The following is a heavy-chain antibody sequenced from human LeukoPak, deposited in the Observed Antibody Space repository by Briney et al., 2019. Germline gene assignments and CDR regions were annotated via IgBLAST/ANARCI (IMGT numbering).Heavy chain of an antibody. D-gene: IGHD3-10*01. V-gene: IGHV1-69*04. CDR1: GGTFSSYA. CDR3: ATVRFDYGSGPGDY. CDR2: IIPILGIA. Sequence: SVKVSCKASGGTFSSYAISWVRQAPGQGLEWMGRIIPILGIANYAQKFQGRVTITADKSTSTAYMGLSSLRSEDTAVYYCATVRFDYGSGPGDYWGQGTLVTVSS. J-gene: IGHJ4*02.